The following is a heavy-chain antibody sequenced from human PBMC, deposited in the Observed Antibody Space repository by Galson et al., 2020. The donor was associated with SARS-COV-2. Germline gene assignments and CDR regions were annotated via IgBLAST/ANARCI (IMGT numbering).Heavy chain of an antibody. J-gene: IGHJ5*02. D-gene: IGHD2-15*01. CDR3: ARVTDIVVVVAASWFDP. CDR2: IYLRGST. CDR1: GYSISSGYY. V-gene: IGHV4-38-2*02. Sequence: ASETLSLTCTVSGYSISSGYYWGWIRQPPGKGLEWIGSIYLRGSTYYNPSLKSRVTISVDTSKNQFSLKLSSVTAADTAVYYCARVTDIVVVVAASWFDPWGQGTLVTVSS.